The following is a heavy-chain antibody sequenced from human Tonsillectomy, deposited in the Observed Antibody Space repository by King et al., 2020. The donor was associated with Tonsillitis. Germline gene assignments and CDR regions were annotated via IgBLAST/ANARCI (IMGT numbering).Heavy chain of an antibody. J-gene: IGHJ6*02. D-gene: IGHD5-18*01. CDR2: ISYDGSNK. Sequence: VQLVESGGGVVQPGRSLRLSCAASGFTFSSYGMHWVRQAPGKGLEWVAVISYDGSNKYYADSVKGRFTISRDNSKNTLYLQMNSLRAEDTAVYYCAKDQLGRERGYRYGPDYYDGMDVWGQGTTVTVSS. V-gene: IGHV3-30*18. CDR1: GFTFSSYG. CDR3: AKDQLGRERGYRYGPDYYDGMDV.